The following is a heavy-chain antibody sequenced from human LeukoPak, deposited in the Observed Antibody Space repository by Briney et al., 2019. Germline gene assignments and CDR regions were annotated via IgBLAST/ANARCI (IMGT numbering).Heavy chain of an antibody. J-gene: IGHJ3*02. CDR3: ARDGAMGYRDAFDI. CDR2: ISGSGGST. CDR1: GFTFSSYA. D-gene: IGHD5-12*01. Sequence: GGSLRLSCAASGFTFSSYAMCWVRQAPGKGLEWVSGISGSGGSTYYLDSVKGRFTISRDNSKNTLYLQMNSLRAEDTAVYYCARDGAMGYRDAFDIWGQGTMVTVSS. V-gene: IGHV3-23*01.